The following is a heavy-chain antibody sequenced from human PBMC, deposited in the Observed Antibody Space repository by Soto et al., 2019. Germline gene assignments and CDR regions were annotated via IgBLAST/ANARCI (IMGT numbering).Heavy chain of an antibody. D-gene: IGHD3-10*01. J-gene: IGHJ6*02. CDR2: INPNSGGT. CDR3: ARDLYGSGSYSSGYYYYYGMDV. Sequence: ASVKVSCKASGYTFTGYYMHWVRQAPGQGLEWMGWINPNSGGTNYAQKFQGWVTMTRDTSISTAYMELSRLRSDDTAVYYCARDLYGSGSYSSGYYYYYGMDVWGQGTTVTVSS. CDR1: GYTFTGYY. V-gene: IGHV1-2*04.